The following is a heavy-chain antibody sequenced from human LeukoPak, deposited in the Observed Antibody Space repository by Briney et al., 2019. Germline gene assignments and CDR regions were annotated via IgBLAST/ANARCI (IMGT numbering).Heavy chain of an antibody. CDR1: GFTFSSYG. V-gene: IGHV3-30*18. Sequence: PGRSLRLSCATSGFTFSSYGVHWVRQAPGKGLEWVAVISYDGSNKYYADSVKGRFTISRDNSRNTLYLQMNSLRAEDTAVYYCAKDRGYSGYPDAFDIWGQGTMVTVSS. CDR2: ISYDGSNK. D-gene: IGHD5-12*01. J-gene: IGHJ3*02. CDR3: AKDRGYSGYPDAFDI.